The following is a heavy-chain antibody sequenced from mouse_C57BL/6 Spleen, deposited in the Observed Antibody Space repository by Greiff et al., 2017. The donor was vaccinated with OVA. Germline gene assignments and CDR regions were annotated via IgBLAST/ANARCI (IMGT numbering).Heavy chain of an antibody. J-gene: IGHJ2*01. CDR2: INPLNGGT. CDR1: GYTFTGYN. V-gene: IGHV1-18*01. Sequence: VQLQQPGPELVKPGASVKIHCKASGYTFTGYNMDWVKQSHGQSLEWIGDINPLNGGTIYSQKFKSNATLNMDTSASTTYMELRNLTSEDTAVYYCARGGDNNIDYGGQGTTLRVSS. CDR3: ARGGDNNIDY. D-gene: IGHD1-3*01.